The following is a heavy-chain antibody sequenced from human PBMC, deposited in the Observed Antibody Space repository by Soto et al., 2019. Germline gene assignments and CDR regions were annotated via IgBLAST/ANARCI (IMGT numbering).Heavy chain of an antibody. V-gene: IGHV4-61*01. CDR2: IFHSGDT. J-gene: IGHJ3*02. Sequence: SETLSLTCTVSGGSVSSGSHYWSWIRQPPGKGLEWIAYIFHSGDTKYNPSLKGRVAISIDMSKNQFSLRLDSVTAADTAVSYCERDRYDTSTSFDAFDIWGQGRMVTVSS. D-gene: IGHD3-9*01. CDR3: ERDRYDTSTSFDAFDI. CDR1: GGSVSSGSHY.